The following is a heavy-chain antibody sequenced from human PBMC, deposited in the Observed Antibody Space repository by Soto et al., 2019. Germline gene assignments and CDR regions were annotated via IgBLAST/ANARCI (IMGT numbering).Heavy chain of an antibody. D-gene: IGHD5-18*01. Sequence: EVQLVESGGGLVKPGGSLRLSCAASGFTFSSYSMNWVRQAPGKGLEWVSTISSSSSYIYYADSVKGRFTISRDNAKNSLYLQMNSLRAEDTAVYYCARGEAAMVEIDYWGQGTLVTVSS. J-gene: IGHJ4*02. CDR3: ARGEAAMVEIDY. V-gene: IGHV3-21*01. CDR2: ISSSSSYI. CDR1: GFTFSSYS.